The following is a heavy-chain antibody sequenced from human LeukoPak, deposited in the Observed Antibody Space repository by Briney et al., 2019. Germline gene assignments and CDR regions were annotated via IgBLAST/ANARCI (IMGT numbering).Heavy chain of an antibody. J-gene: IGHJ4*02. CDR1: GYTFTGYY. Sequence: ASVKVSCTASGYTFTGYYIHWVRQAPGQGLEWMGWINPNSGGTNYAQKFQGRVTMTRDTSISTAYMELSRLRSDDTAVYYCARKQVSTSNFDYWGQGTLVIVSS. CDR3: ARKQVSTSNFDY. D-gene: IGHD5/OR15-5a*01. V-gene: IGHV1-2*02. CDR2: INPNSGGT.